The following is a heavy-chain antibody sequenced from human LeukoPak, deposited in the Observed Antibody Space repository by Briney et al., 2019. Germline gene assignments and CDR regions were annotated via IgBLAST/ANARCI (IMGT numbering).Heavy chain of an antibody. V-gene: IGHV4-38-2*01. Sequence: TSETLSLTCVVSGYSISSGYYWGWIRQPPGKGLEWIGSIYHGGSTYYNPSLESRVTISVDRSKNQFSLKLSSVTAADTAVYYRAKGGGIAVPGPFEYWGQGTLVTVSS. CDR2: IYHGGST. D-gene: IGHD6-19*01. CDR3: AKGGGIAVPGPFEY. CDR1: GYSISSGYY. J-gene: IGHJ4*02.